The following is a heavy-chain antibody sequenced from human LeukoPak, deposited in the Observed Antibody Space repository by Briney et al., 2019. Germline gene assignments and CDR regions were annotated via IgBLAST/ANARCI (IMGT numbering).Heavy chain of an antibody. CDR1: GGSISSYY. J-gene: IGHJ4*02. Sequence: SETLSLTCTVSGGSISSYYWSWIWQPAGKGLEWIGRIYTSGSTNYNPSLKSRVTMSVDTSKNQFSLKLSSVTAADTAVYYCARDMGYCSGGSCYSHYFDYWGQGTLVTVSS. CDR2: IYTSGST. CDR3: ARDMGYCSGGSCYSHYFDY. D-gene: IGHD2-15*01. V-gene: IGHV4-4*07.